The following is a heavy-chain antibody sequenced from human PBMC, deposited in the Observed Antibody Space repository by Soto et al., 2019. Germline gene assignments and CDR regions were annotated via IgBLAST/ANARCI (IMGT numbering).Heavy chain of an antibody. V-gene: IGHV4-30-4*01. Sequence: PSETLSLTCTVSGGSISSGDYYWSWIRQPPGKGLEWIGYIYYSGSTYYNPSLKSRVTISVDTSKNQFSLKLSSVTAADTAVYYCARAITMVRGVIAYYYYGMDVWGQGTTVTV. CDR3: ARAITMVRGVIAYYYYGMDV. J-gene: IGHJ6*02. CDR2: IYYSGST. CDR1: GGSISSGDYY. D-gene: IGHD3-10*01.